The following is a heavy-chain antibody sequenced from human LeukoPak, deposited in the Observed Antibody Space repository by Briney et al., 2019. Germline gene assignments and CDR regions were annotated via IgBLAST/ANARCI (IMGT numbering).Heavy chain of an antibody. D-gene: IGHD1-26*01. J-gene: IGHJ4*02. CDR1: GGSITTYY. CDR3: ARDILMVGATHYFDY. CDR2: IHHSMSP. V-gene: IGHV4-59*01. Sequence: SETMSLTCTVSGGSITTYYWSWIRQPPKNVLEWVGCIHHSMSPTYNPSLKSRVTMSVDTSKNQFSLKVSSVTAADTAVYYCARDILMVGATHYFDYWGQGTLVTVSS.